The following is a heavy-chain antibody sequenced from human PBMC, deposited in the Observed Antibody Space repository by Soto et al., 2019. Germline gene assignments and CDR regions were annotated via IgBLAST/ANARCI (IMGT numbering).Heavy chain of an antibody. J-gene: IGHJ4*01. CDR3: ERENNGYNVYDY. D-gene: IGHD6-25*01. Sequence: SEKVSCKASGDTFPSYCISCVRQARVQGLEWMGWISAYNGNTNYGHKLQGRVTMTTDKSTRTAYMELRSLRSDDTAVFFCERENNGYNVYDY. V-gene: IGHV1-18*04. CDR1: GDTFPSYC. CDR2: ISAYNGNT.